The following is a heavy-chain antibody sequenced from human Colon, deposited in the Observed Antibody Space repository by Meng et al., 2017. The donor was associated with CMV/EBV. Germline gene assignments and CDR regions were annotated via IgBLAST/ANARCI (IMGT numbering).Heavy chain of an antibody. CDR2: TSATGNSA. D-gene: IGHD2-2*02. J-gene: IGHJ6*02. CDR3: AKGVVECSVTNCFTGYYAMDV. Sequence: GESLKISCAASGFTFSTHAMSWVRRRPGKGLEWVSSTSATGNSAYYADSVRGRFSISRDNSHDTVYLQMDSLGADDAAVYYCAKGVVECSVTNCFTGYYAMDVRGQGTTVTVSS. V-gene: IGHV3-23*01. CDR1: GFTFSTHA.